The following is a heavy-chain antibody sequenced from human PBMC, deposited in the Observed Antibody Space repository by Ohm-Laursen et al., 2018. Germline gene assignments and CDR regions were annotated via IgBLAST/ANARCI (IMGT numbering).Heavy chain of an antibody. CDR3: AKQPPAPAGTYDY. CDR1: GFTFSDYY. J-gene: IGHJ4*02. D-gene: IGHD6-13*01. CDR2: ISNSDSTI. V-gene: IGHV3-11*01. Sequence: GSLRLSCTASGFTFSDYYMSWIRQAPGKGLEWVSYISNSDSTIYYADSVKGRFTISRDNAKNSLYLQMNSLRAEDTAVYYCAKQPPAPAGTYDYWGQGTLVTVSS.